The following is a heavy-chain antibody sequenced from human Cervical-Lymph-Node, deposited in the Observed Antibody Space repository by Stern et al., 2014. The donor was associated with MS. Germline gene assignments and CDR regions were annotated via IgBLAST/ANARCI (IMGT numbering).Heavy chain of an antibody. CDR3: AREEAVTIDF. CDR2: ITPILGIT. CDR1: GGTFSTYG. J-gene: IGHJ4*02. V-gene: IGHV1-69*09. Sequence: VQLVESGAEVKKPGSSVKVSCTASGGTFSTYGFSWVRQAPGQGLEWMGRITPILGITNDAQKFQGRVVITADKSTSTIYMEVSSLRPEDTATYYCAREEAVTIDFWGQGTLVAVSS. D-gene: IGHD4-17*01.